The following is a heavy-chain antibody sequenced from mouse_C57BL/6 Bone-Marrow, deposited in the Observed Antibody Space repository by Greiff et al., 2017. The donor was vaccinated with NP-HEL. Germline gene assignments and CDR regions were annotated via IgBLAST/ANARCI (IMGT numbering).Heavy chain of an antibody. CDR1: GYTFTSYW. CDR3: ARGMIYYGSFAWFAY. D-gene: IGHD1-1*01. V-gene: IGHV1-64*01. J-gene: IGHJ3*01. CDR2: IHPNSGST. Sequence: VQLQQPGAELVKPGASVKLSCKASGYTFTSYWMHWVKQRPGQGLEWIGMIHPNSGSTNYNEKFKSKATLTVDKSSSTAYMQLSSLTSEDSAVYYCARGMIYYGSFAWFAYWGQGTLVTVSA.